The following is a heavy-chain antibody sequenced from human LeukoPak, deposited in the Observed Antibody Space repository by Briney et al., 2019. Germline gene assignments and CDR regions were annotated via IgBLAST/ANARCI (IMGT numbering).Heavy chain of an antibody. J-gene: IGHJ5*02. D-gene: IGHD4-23*01. CDR3: ASGKDFDP. CDR1: GFTVSSNY. V-gene: IGHV3-66*01. Sequence: PGGSLRLSCAASGFTVSSNYMSWVRQAPGKGLEWVSVIYSGGSTYYADSVKGRFTISRDNAKNSLYLQMNGLRAEDTAVYYCASGKDFDPWGQGTLVTVSS. CDR2: IYSGGST.